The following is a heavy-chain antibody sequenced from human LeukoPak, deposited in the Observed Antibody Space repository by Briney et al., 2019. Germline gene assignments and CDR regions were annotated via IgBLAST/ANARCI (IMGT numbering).Heavy chain of an antibody. CDR3: ARGRSDSSGYRYYYYYYMDV. CDR2: IYTSGST. J-gene: IGHJ6*03. V-gene: IGHV4-4*07. D-gene: IGHD3-22*01. CDR1: GGSISSYY. Sequence: SETLSLTCTVSGGSISSYYWSWIRQPAGKGLEWIGRIYTSGSTNYNPSLKSRVTMSVDTSKNQFSLKLSSVTAADTAVYYCARGRSDSSGYRYYYYYYMDVWGKGTTVTVSS.